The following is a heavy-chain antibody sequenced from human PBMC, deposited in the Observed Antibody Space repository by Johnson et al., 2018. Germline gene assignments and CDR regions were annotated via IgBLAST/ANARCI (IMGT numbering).Heavy chain of an antibody. J-gene: IGHJ6*02. CDR3: TRGPRDDV. Sequence: EVQLVESGGGLVQPGGSLRLSCVVSGFTFSRYDMHWVRQVTGKGLEWVSAIGTAGDTYYPGSVKGRFTISRDNAKNSLYLQMNSLRAGDTAVYYCTRGPRDDVWGQGTTVIVSS. CDR2: IGTAGDT. CDR1: GFTFSRYD. V-gene: IGHV3-13*01.